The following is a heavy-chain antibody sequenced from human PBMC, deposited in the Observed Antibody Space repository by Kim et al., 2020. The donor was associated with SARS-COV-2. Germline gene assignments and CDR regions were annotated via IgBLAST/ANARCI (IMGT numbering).Heavy chain of an antibody. D-gene: IGHD2-2*02. CDR1: GFTFSSYG. CDR2: ISYDGSNK. V-gene: IGHV3-30*18. J-gene: IGHJ4*02. Sequence: GGSLRLSCAASGFTFSSYGMHWVRQAPGKGLEWVAVISYDGSNKYYADSVKGRFTISRDNSKNTLYLQMNSLRAEDTAVYYCAKSHSGDIVVVPAAIMDGYKILGIDYWGQGTLVTVSS. CDR3: AKSHSGDIVVVPAAIMDGYKILGIDY.